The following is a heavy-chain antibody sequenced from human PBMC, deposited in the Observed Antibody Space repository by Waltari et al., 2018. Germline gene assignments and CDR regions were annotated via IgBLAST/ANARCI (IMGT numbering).Heavy chain of an antibody. CDR2: IIPIFCTA. CDR3: ASSYYYDSSGYPDY. J-gene: IGHJ4*02. D-gene: IGHD3-22*01. CDR1: GGTFSRYA. Sequence: QVQLVQSGAEVKKPGSSVKVSCKASGGTFSRYAISWVRQAPGQGLEWMGGIIPIFCTANYAQKFQGRVTITADESTSTAYMELSSLRSEDTAVYYCASSYYYDSSGYPDYWGQGTLVTVSS. V-gene: IGHV1-69*01.